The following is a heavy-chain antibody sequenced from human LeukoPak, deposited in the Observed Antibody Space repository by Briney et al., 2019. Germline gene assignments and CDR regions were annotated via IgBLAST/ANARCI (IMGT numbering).Heavy chain of an antibody. J-gene: IGHJ4*02. CDR1: GYTFTSYD. CDR2: IIPIFGTA. CDR3: ARGFGSDWNYLLSDY. D-gene: IGHD1-7*01. Sequence: RASVKVSCKASGYTFTSYDINWVRQAPGQGLEWMGGIIPIFGTANYAQKFQGRVTITADESTSTAYMELSSLRSEDTAVYYCARGFGSDWNYLLSDYWGQGTLVTVSS. V-gene: IGHV1-69*13.